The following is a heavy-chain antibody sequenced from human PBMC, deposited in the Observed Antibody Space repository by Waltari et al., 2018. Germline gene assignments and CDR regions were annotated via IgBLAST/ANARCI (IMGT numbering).Heavy chain of an antibody. CDR3: AREAVRDGYNWVY. Sequence: QVQLVQSGAEVKKPGSSVKVSCKASGGTFSSYAISWVRQAPGQGLEWMGGIIPIRGIANHAQKFQGRVTITADKSTSTAYMELSSLRSEDTAVYYCAREAVRDGYNWVYWGQGTLVTVSS. D-gene: IGHD5-12*01. CDR1: GGTFSSYA. CDR2: IIPIRGIA. J-gene: IGHJ4*02. V-gene: IGHV1-69*10.